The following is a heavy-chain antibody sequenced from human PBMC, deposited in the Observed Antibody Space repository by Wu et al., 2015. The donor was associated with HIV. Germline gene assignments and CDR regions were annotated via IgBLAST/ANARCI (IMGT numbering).Heavy chain of an antibody. D-gene: IGHD6-19*01. V-gene: IGHV1-2*02. CDR1: GYSFTGYY. CDR3: ATPRSPGFSSAWPTYFDF. J-gene: IGHJ4*02. Sequence: QVQLVQSGAEVKKPGASVKVSCKASGYSFTGYYIHWLRQAPGQGPEWMGWINPNTGGANYAPNFEGRVTMTRDTSTKTAYMELSRLRSDDTAFYYCATPRSPGFSSAWPTYFDFWGQGTLVTVSS. CDR2: INPNTGGA.